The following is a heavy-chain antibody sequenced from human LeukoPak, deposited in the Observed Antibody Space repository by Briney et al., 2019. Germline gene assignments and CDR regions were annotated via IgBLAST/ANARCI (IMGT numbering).Heavy chain of an antibody. D-gene: IGHD3-10*01. CDR3: ANLLGFGENTDY. CDR2: INHSGST. V-gene: IGHV4-34*01. Sequence: SSETLSLTCAVYGGSFSGYYWSWIRQPPGKALEWIGEINHSGSTNYNPSLKSRVTISVDTSKNQFSLKLNSVTAADTAVYYCANLLGFGENTDYWGQGTLVTVSS. J-gene: IGHJ4*02. CDR1: GGSFSGYY.